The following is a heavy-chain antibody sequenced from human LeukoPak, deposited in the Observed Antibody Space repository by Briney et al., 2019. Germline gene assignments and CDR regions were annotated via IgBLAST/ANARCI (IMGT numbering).Heavy chain of an antibody. D-gene: IGHD6-13*01. CDR1: GGTFSSYA. CDR2: IIPIFGTA. V-gene: IGHV1-69*13. CDR3: ARDGIRGIAAAGTTWFDP. Sequence: GASVKVSCKASGGTFSSYAISWVRQAPGQGLEWMGGIIPIFGTAYYAQKFQGRVTITADESTSTAYMELSSLRSEDTAVYYCARDGIRGIAAAGTTWFDPWGQGTLVTVSS. J-gene: IGHJ5*02.